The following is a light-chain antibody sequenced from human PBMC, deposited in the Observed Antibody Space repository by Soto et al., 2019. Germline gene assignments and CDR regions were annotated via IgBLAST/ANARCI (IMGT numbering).Light chain of an antibody. CDR1: SSDVGGYEY. CDR3: SSYTSSYTYV. Sequence: QSVLTQPASVSGPPGQSITFSCTGTSSDVGGYEYVSWYQQHPGRAPKLMIYEVTNRPSGVSNRFSGSKSGNTASLTISGLQAEDEADYYCSSYTSSYTYVFGTGTKVTVL. CDR2: EVT. J-gene: IGLJ1*01. V-gene: IGLV2-14*01.